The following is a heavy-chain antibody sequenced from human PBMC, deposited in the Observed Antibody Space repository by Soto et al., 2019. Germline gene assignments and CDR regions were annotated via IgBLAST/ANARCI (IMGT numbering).Heavy chain of an antibody. Sequence: EVQLVESGGGLVQPGGSLKLSCAASGFTFSGSAMHWVRQASGKGLEWVGRIRNKANSSATVYAASVKGRFTISRDDSKNTAYLQMNSLKTEDTAVYFCTRRDSSAYYFWGPGTLVTVSS. D-gene: IGHD3-22*01. CDR1: GFTFSGSA. J-gene: IGHJ1*01. V-gene: IGHV3-73*02. CDR3: TRRDSSAYYF. CDR2: IRNKANSSAT.